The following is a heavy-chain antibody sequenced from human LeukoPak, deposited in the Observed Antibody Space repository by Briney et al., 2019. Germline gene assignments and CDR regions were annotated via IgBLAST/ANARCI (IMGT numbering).Heavy chain of an antibody. CDR1: GFTFSSYG. Sequence: GGSLRLSCAASGFTFSSYGMHWVRQAPGKGLEWVAVIWYDGSNKYYADSVKGRFTISRDNSKNTLYLQMNSLRAEDTAVYYCARGPYYYDISGYFQHWGQGTLVTVSS. CDR2: IWYDGSNK. J-gene: IGHJ1*01. CDR3: ARGPYYYDISGYFQH. V-gene: IGHV3-33*01. D-gene: IGHD3-22*01.